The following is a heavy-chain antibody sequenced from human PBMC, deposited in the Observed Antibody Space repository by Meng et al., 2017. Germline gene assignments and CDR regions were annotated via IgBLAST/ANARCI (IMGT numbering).Heavy chain of an antibody. D-gene: IGHD1-26*01. CDR3: ARGSYSFDS. J-gene: IGHJ4*02. CDR2: AYYRSKWYH. V-gene: IGHV6-1*01. CDR1: GDSVASNSAA. Sequence: QLQLPHPRPELVKPSQTLSLICAISGDSVASNSAAWNLIRQSPSRGLEWLGRAYYRSKWYHDYAEPVKSRISIDPDTSKNQFSLQLRSVTPEDSAVYYCARGSYSFDSWGQRTLVTVSS.